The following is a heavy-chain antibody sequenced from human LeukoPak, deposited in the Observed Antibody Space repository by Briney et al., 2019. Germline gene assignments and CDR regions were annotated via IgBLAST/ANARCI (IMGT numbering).Heavy chain of an antibody. CDR3: AGCGFTRGTTRPFDY. D-gene: IGHD1-7*01. J-gene: IGHJ4*02. Sequence: GASVKVSCKASGGTFSSYAISWVRQAPGQGLEWMGGIIPIFGTANYAQEFQGRVTITADESTSTAYMELSSLRSEDTAVYYCAGCGFTRGTTRPFDYWGQGTLVTVSS. V-gene: IGHV1-69*13. CDR1: GGTFSSYA. CDR2: IIPIFGTA.